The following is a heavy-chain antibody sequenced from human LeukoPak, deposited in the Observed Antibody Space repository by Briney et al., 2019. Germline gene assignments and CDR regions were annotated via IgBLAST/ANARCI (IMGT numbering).Heavy chain of an antibody. J-gene: IGHJ3*02. CDR1: GFTVSSNY. CDR3: ARDRSGLDALDI. Sequence: GGSLRLSCAAFGFTVSSNYMSWVRQAPGKGLEWVSVIFGGGGTYYGDSVRGRFTISRDNSKNTLYLQMESLRAEDTAVYYCARDRSGLDALDIWGQGTMVTVSS. CDR2: IFGGGGT. V-gene: IGHV3-53*01.